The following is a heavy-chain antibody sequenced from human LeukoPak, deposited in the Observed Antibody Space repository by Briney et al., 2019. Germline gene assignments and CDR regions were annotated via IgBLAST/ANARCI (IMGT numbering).Heavy chain of an antibody. Sequence: ASVKVSCKASGYTFTGYFIHWVRQAPGQRLEWMGWINCNTGDTDYAQKFQGRVTMTRDTSISTAYMELSRLRSDDTAVYYCASGSGYHSPHYWGQGTLVTVSS. D-gene: IGHD3-22*01. J-gene: IGHJ4*02. CDR1: GYTFTGYF. CDR3: ASGSGYHSPHY. V-gene: IGHV1-2*02. CDR2: INCNTGDT.